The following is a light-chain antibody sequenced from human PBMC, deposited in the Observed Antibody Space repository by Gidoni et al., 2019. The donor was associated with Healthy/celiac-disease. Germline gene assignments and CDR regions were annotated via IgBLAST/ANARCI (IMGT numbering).Light chain of an antibody. CDR1: QDIINY. V-gene: IGKV1-33*01. CDR2: DSS. CDR3: QQYDTLPLT. J-gene: IGKJ4*01. Sequence: DIQMTQSPSSLSASVGDRVTITCQASQDIINYLNWYQQKPGKAPKLLIYDSSNLETGVPSRFSGSGSGTDFTFTISSLQPEDIATYYCQQYDTLPLTFGGGTKVEIK.